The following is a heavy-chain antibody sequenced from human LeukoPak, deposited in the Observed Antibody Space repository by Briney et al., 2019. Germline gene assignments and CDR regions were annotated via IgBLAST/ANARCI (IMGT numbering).Heavy chain of an antibody. CDR1: GGSISSYY. D-gene: IGHD4-17*01. CDR3: ARNRDYGDYFDY. J-gene: IGHJ4*02. V-gene: IGHV4-4*07. CDR2: IYTSGST. Sequence: SETLSLTCTVSGGSISSYYWSWIRQPPGQGLEWIGRIYTSGSTNYNPSLKSRVTISVHTSKNQFSLKLSSVTAADTAVYYCARNRDYGDYFDYWGQGTLVTVSS.